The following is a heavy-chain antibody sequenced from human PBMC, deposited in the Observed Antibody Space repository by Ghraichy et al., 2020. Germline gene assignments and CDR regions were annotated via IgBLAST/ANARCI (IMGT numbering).Heavy chain of an antibody. V-gene: IGHV4-39*01. CDR1: GGSISSSIYY. CDR3: ARHTGRMIVGASSHFDY. D-gene: IGHD1-26*01. CDR2: IYYSGST. J-gene: IGHJ4*02. Sequence: SETLSLTCTVSGGSISSSIYYWGWIRQPPGKGLEWIGTIYYSGSTYYNSSLKSRVTISVDTSKNQFSLKLSSVTTADTAVYFCARHTGRMIVGASSHFDYWGQGTLVTVSS.